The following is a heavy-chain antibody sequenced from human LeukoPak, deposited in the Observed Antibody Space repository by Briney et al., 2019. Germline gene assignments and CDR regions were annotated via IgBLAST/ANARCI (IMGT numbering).Heavy chain of an antibody. CDR3: AKTISSSSTSCFLY. CDR1: GFTFSSYW. D-gene: IGHD2-2*01. J-gene: IGHJ4*02. Sequence: GGSLRLSCAASGFTFSSYWMHWVRQVPGKGLVWVSRINSDGSSTNYADSVKGRFTISRDNAKNTLYLQMNSLRAEDTAVYYCAKTISSSSTSCFLYWGQGTLVTVSS. V-gene: IGHV3-74*01. CDR2: INSDGSST.